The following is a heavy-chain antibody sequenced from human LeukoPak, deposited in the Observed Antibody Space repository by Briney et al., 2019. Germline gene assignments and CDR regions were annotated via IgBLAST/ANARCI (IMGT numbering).Heavy chain of an antibody. V-gene: IGHV4-4*09. D-gene: IGHD3-16*02. Sequence: PSETLSLTCIVSGGSIGTYYWSWIRQSPRKGLEWIGYIYVTGSTRYNPYLQSRVTISVDTSRNQFFLKMSSVTAADTAVYYCAGDIGGGIEDMDVWGTGTKVTVSS. J-gene: IGHJ6*03. CDR3: AGDIGGGIEDMDV. CDR2: IYVTGST. CDR1: GGSIGTYY.